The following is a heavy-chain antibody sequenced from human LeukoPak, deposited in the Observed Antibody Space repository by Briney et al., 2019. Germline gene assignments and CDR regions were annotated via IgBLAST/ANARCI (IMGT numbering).Heavy chain of an antibody. D-gene: IGHD3-10*01. Sequence: ASVKVSCKASGYTFTSYYMHWVRQAPGQGLEWMGIINPSGCSTSYAQKFQGRVTMTRDTSTRTVYMVLGSLRSEDTAVYYCAGEAAKAFTAPLREFDYWGQGTLVTVSS. CDR1: GYTFTSYY. CDR2: INPSGCST. J-gene: IGHJ4*02. CDR3: AGEAAKAFTAPLREFDY. V-gene: IGHV1-46*01.